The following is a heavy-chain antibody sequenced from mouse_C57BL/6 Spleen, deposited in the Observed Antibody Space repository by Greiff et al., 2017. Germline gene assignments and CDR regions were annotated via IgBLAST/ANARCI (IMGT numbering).Heavy chain of an antibody. V-gene: IGHV2-2*01. CDR3: ARSSAYYFDY. Sequence: QVQLQQSGPGLVQPSQSLSITCTVSGFSLTSYGVHWVRQSPGKGLEWLGVIGSGGSTDYNAAFISRLSFSKDNSKSQVFFKMNSLQADDTAIYYCARSSAYYFDYWGQGTTLTVSS. CDR2: IGSGGST. J-gene: IGHJ2*01. D-gene: IGHD1-1*01. CDR1: GFSLTSYG.